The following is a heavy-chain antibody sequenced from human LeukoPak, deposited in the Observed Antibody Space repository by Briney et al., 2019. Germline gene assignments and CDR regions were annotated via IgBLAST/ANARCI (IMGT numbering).Heavy chain of an antibody. CDR1: GFTFSSYS. CDR2: ISSSSSYI. Sequence: PGGSLRLSCAASGFTFSSYSMNWVRQAPGKGLEWVSSISSSSSYIYYADSVKGRFTISRDNAKNSLYLQMNSLRAEDTAVYYCARGMGYYYDSSGYYEDYWGQGTLVTVSS. D-gene: IGHD3-22*01. V-gene: IGHV3-21*01. J-gene: IGHJ4*02. CDR3: ARGMGYYYDSSGYYEDY.